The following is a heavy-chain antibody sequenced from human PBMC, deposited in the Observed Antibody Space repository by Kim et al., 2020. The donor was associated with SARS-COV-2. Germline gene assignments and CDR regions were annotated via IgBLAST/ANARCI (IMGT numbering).Heavy chain of an antibody. J-gene: IGHJ4*02. V-gene: IGHV4-34*01. D-gene: IGHD2-2*02. CDR3: ARRCSSTSCYNDY. Sequence: NPSLKSRVTISVDKSKNQFSLKLSSVTAADTAVYYCARRCSSTSCYNDYWGQGTLVTVSS.